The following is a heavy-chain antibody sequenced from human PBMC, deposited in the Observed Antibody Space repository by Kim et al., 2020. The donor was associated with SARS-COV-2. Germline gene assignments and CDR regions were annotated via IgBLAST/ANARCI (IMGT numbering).Heavy chain of an antibody. Sequence: GGSLRLSCAASGFTFDDYAMHWVRQAPGKGLEWVSGISWNSGSIGYADSVKGRFTISRDNAKNSLYLQMNSLRAEDTALYYCAKTRVQLWLLGFDYWGQGTLVTVSS. CDR3: AKTRVQLWLLGFDY. CDR1: GFTFDDYA. V-gene: IGHV3-9*01. CDR2: ISWNSGSI. D-gene: IGHD5-18*01. J-gene: IGHJ4*02.